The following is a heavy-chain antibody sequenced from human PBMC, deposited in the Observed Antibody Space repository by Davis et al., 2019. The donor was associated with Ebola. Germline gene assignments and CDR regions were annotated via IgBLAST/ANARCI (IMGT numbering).Heavy chain of an antibody. Sequence: PAGSLRLSCAASGSTVSSYTMSWLRQVPGKGLEWVSSISGASGGRKDYADSVKGRFTISRDNSRNTVYLQMNSLRAEDSAVYYCARLQVPGRPFYYYGMDVWGQGTTVTVSS. D-gene: IGHD6-6*01. V-gene: IGHV3-23*01. J-gene: IGHJ6*02. CDR2: ISGASGGRK. CDR1: GSTVSSYT. CDR3: ARLQVPGRPFYYYGMDV.